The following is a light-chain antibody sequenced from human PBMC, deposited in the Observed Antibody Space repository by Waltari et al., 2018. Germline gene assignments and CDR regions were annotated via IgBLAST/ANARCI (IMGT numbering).Light chain of an antibody. V-gene: IGKV3-11*01. CDR2: DAS. Sequence: EIVLTQSPATLSLSPGARATLSCRASQSVSSYLAWYQQKPGQAPRLLIDDASNSAPGIPARFSGSGSGTDFSLTISSREPEDFAVYYCQQRSNWPLTFGGGTKVEIK. J-gene: IGKJ4*01. CDR3: QQRSNWPLT. CDR1: QSVSSY.